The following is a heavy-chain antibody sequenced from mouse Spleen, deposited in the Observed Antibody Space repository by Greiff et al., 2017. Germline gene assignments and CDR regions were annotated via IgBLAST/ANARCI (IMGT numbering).Heavy chain of an antibody. J-gene: IGHJ2*01. CDR3: ARTLGSLLRYYFDY. D-gene: IGHD1-1*01. CDR2: IWRDGST. Sequence: VKVVESGPGLVAPSQSLSITCTVSGFSLTIYAVHWVRQSPGKGLEWLGVIWRDGSTDYNAALLSRLSISKDNSKTQVFFTMNSLHADDTAIYYCARTLGSLLRYYFDYWGQGTTLTVSS. V-gene: IGHV2-4-1*01. CDR1: GFSLTIYA.